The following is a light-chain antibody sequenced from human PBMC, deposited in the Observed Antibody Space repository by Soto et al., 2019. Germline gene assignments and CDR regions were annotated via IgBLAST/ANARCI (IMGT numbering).Light chain of an antibody. J-gene: IGLJ1*01. Sequence: QSALTQPASVSGSPGQSNTISCTGTSSDVGLYDYVSWYQQHPGKAPQLMIYAVSNRPSGVSNRFSGSKSGNTASLTVSGLQAEDEAEYFCCTYASTSTSLVFGTGTKLTVL. CDR1: SSDVGLYDY. CDR2: AVS. CDR3: CTYASTSTSLV. V-gene: IGLV2-14*01.